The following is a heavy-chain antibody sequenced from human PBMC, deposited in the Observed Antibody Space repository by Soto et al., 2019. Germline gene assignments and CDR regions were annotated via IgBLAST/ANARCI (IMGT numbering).Heavy chain of an antibody. J-gene: IGHJ4*02. CDR2: INGDGSGT. V-gene: IGHV3-74*01. CDR1: GFTFSGSW. Sequence: EVQLVESGGGLVQPGGSLRLSCAASGFTFSGSWMHWVRQAPGKGLVWVSRINGDGSGTSYADFVKGRFTIARDDAKNTLFLQMNGLRAEDTAVYYCARGIFGSGTANEYGGQGTLVTVSS. D-gene: IGHD3-10*01. CDR3: ARGIFGSGTANEY.